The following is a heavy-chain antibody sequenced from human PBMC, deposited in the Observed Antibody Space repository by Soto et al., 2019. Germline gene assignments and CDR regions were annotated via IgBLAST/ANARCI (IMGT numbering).Heavy chain of an antibody. CDR3: ATGSYRQWLVHENYYYYGMDV. D-gene: IGHD6-19*01. CDR2: IIPIFGTA. Sequence: SVKVSCKASGGTFSSYAISWVRQAPGQGLEWMGGIIPIFGTANYAQKFQGRVTITADKSTSTAYMELSSLRSEDTAVYYCATGSYRQWLVHENYYYYGMDVWGPGTTVTVYS. V-gene: IGHV1-69*06. CDR1: GGTFSSYA. J-gene: IGHJ6*02.